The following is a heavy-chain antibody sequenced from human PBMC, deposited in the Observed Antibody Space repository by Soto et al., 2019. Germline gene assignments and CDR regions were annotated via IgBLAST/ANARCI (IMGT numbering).Heavy chain of an antibody. CDR1: GFNFGNNW. Sequence: EVQLVESGGGLVQPGGSLRLSCAASGFNFGNNWMHWVRQAPGKGLEWVSRMNSDGRTTNYADSVKGRFTVSRDKAKNTLYLQMNRLRAEDTAVYYCATAEVDYWGPGTLVTVSS. CDR3: ATAEVDY. CDR2: MNSDGRTT. J-gene: IGHJ4*02. V-gene: IGHV3-74*01.